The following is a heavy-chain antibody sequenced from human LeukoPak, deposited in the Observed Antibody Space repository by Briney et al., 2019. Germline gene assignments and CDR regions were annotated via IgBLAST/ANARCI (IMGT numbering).Heavy chain of an antibody. D-gene: IGHD3-22*01. J-gene: IGHJ3*02. V-gene: IGHV4-59*12. Sequence: SGGSLRLSCTASGFTFGDYAMSWFRQAPGKGLEWIGNIFYSGSTYYSPSLKSRVTISLDTSRNQFSLKLNSVTAADTAVYYCAKSNGYGLIDIWGQGTMVTVSS. CDR1: GFTFGDYA. CDR3: AKSNGYGLIDI. CDR2: IFYSGST.